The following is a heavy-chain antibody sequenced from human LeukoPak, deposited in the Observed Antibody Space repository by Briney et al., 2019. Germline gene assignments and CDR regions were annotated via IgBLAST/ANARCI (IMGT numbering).Heavy chain of an antibody. V-gene: IGHV3-33*06. D-gene: IGHD6-13*01. CDR3: AKTRPLDSSSWSHGDY. CDR2: IWYDGSNK. CDR1: GFTFSSYG. Sequence: PGGSLRLSCAASGFTFSSYGMHWVRQAPGKGLEWVAVIWYDGSNKYYADSVKGRFTISRDNSKNTLYLQMNSPRAEDTAVYYCAKTRPLDSSSWSHGDYWGQGTLVTVSS. J-gene: IGHJ4*02.